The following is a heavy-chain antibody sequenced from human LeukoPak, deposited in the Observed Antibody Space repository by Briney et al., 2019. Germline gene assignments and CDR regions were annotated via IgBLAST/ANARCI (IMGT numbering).Heavy chain of an antibody. J-gene: IGHJ4*02. CDR3: ASASGGGYYFDY. Sequence: GGYLRLSCAASGFTVSSYSMNWVRQAPGKGLEWVSSISSSSTYIYYADSVKGRFTISKDNAKNSLYLQMNSLRAEDTAVYYCASASGGGYYFDYWGQGTLVTVSS. CDR1: GFTVSSYS. D-gene: IGHD2-15*01. CDR2: ISSSSTYI. V-gene: IGHV3-21*01.